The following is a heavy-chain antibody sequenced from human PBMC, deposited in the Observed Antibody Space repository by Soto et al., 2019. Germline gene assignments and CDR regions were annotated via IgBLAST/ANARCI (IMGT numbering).Heavy chain of an antibody. CDR1: GFTFSSYG. Sequence: PGGSLRLSCAASGFTFSSYGMHWVRQAPGKGLEWVAVISYDGSNKYYADSVKGRFTISRDNSKNTLYLQMNSLRAEDTAVYYCAKDLVRKAPVVIPDYWGQGTLVTVSS. CDR3: AKDLVRKAPVVIPDY. D-gene: IGHD3-22*01. V-gene: IGHV3-30*18. J-gene: IGHJ4*02. CDR2: ISYDGSNK.